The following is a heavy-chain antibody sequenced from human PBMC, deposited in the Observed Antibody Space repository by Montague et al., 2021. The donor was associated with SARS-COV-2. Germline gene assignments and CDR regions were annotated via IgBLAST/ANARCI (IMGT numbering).Heavy chain of an antibody. D-gene: IGHD3/OR15-3a*01. V-gene: IGHV4-61*01. Sequence: SETLSLICTVSGGSISSSSYYWGWIRQPPGKGLEWIGYIYCSGSTNYNPSLKSRVTISVDTSKNQFSLKLSSVTAADTAVYYCARDSGRSSPEDWLGFDPWSQGTLVTVSS. CDR1: GGSISSSSYY. CDR2: IYCSGST. CDR3: ARDSGRSSPEDWLGFDP. J-gene: IGHJ5*02.